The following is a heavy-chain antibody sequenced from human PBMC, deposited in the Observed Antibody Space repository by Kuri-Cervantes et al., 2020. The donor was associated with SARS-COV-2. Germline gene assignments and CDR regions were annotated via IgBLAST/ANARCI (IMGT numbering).Heavy chain of an antibody. V-gene: IGHV3-23*01. Sequence: ETLSLTCAASGFTFSSYAMSWVRQAPGKGLEWVSAISGSGGSTYYADSVKGRFTISRDNAKNSLYLQMNSLRAEDTAVYYCARVHSYGPQDYYYYGMDVWGQGTTVTVSS. CDR3: ARVHSYGPQDYYYYGMDV. CDR1: GFTFSSYA. J-gene: IGHJ6*02. D-gene: IGHD5-18*01. CDR2: ISGSGGST.